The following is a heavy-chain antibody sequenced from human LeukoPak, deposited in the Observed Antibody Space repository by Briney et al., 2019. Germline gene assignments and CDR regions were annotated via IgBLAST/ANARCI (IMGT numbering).Heavy chain of an antibody. CDR1: GYTFTSYG. CDR2: ISAYNGNT. Sequence: GASVKVSCKASGYTFTSYGISWVRQAPGQGLEWMGWISAYNGNTNYAQKLQGRVTMTTDTSTSTAYMVLRSLRSDDTAVYYCARDRRPTYYYDSSGYDPFDYWGQGTLVTVSS. CDR3: ARDRRPTYYYDSSGYDPFDY. J-gene: IGHJ4*02. D-gene: IGHD3-22*01. V-gene: IGHV1-18*01.